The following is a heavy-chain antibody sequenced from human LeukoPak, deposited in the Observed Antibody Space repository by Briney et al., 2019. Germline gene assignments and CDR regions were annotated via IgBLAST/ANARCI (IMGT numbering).Heavy chain of an antibody. D-gene: IGHD3-22*01. CDR3: AKGVYYDNSGYYYFDS. J-gene: IGHJ4*02. CDR1: GFTFTSYA. CDR2: VSGNGGGT. Sequence: GGSLRLSCAASGFTFTSYAMNWVRQAPGRALEWVSAVSGNGGGTYYADSVKGHFTISRDNSKNTVYLQMNSLRVEDTALYYCAKGVYYDNSGYYYFDSWGQGTLVTVSS. V-gene: IGHV3-23*01.